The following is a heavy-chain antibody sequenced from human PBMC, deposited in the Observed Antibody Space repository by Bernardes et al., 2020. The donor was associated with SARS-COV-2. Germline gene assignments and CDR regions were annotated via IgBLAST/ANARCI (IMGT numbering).Heavy chain of an antibody. V-gene: IGHV3-9*01. CDR2: ISWNHGRM. Sequence: GGSLRLSCAASGFTFGDYDMHWVRQVPGKGLEWVAGISWNHGRMYFADSVKGRLTVSRDNAKNSLYLQMNSLKGGDTALYYCVKVGRLQSYGEDDNWFDSWGQGTQVTVSS. CDR1: GFTFGDYD. J-gene: IGHJ5*01. CDR3: VKVGRLQSYGEDDNWFDS. D-gene: IGHD4-17*01.